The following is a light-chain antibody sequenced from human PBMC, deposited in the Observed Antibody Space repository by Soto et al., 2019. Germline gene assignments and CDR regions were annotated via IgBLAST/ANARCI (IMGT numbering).Light chain of an antibody. CDR1: NSDVGAYNY. Sequence: QSALTQPASVSGSPGQSITISCTGSNSDVGAYNYVSWYQQHPGKAPKLIIYEVNNRPSGVSHRFSGSKSGNTASLTISGLQADDEADYYYASYTISSTRVFGGGTKVTVL. CDR3: ASYTISSTRV. V-gene: IGLV2-14*01. CDR2: EVN. J-gene: IGLJ3*02.